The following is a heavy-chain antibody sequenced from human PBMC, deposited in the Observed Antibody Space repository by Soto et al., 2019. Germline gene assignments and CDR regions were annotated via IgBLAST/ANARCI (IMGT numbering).Heavy chain of an antibody. CDR2: IYYSGST. Sequence: SETLSLTCTVSGESISSSDYYWGWIRQPPGKGLYWIGNIYYSGSTSYNASLKSRVTISVDTSKNQFSLKLTSVTAADTAIYYCARLADGYNIDYWGQGTLVTV. J-gene: IGHJ4*02. CDR1: GESISSSDYY. CDR3: ARLADGYNIDY. D-gene: IGHD5-12*01. V-gene: IGHV4-39*01.